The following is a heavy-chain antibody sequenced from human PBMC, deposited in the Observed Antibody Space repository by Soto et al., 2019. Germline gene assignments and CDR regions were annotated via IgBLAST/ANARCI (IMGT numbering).Heavy chain of an antibody. D-gene: IGHD3-10*01. V-gene: IGHV3-30-3*01. Sequence: PGGSLRLSCAASGFTFRSYAMHWVRQAPGKGLEWVALISFDGTNKYYAESVRGRFTISRDNSENTVHLEMTSLRLADTAVYFCGREESGYYGSGSYSRFDFWGRGALVTVSS. CDR1: GFTFRSYA. J-gene: IGHJ4*02. CDR3: GREESGYYGSGSYSRFDF. CDR2: ISFDGTNK.